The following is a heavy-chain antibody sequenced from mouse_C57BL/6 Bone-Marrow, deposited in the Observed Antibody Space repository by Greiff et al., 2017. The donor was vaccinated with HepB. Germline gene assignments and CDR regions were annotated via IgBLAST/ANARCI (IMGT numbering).Heavy chain of an antibody. J-gene: IGHJ4*01. CDR1: GYTFTSYW. Sequence: QVQLKQPGAELVKPGASVKMSCKASGYTFTSYWITWVKQRPGQGLEWIGDIYPGSGSTNYNEKFKSKATLTVDTSSSTADMQLSRLTSEDSAVDDWARWGYDGSSDLYDAMDYWGQGTSVTVSS. D-gene: IGHD1-1*01. V-gene: IGHV1-55*01. CDR2: IYPGSGST. CDR3: ARWGYDGSSDLYDAMDY.